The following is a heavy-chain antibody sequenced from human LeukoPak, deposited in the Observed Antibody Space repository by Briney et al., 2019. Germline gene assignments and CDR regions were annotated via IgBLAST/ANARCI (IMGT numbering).Heavy chain of an antibody. CDR1: GFTFSSYA. D-gene: IGHD3-10*01. J-gene: IGHJ6*04. CDR3: AKEIYGSGSDNYYYYYGMDV. CDR2: ISGSGGST. Sequence: GGSLRLSCAASGFTFSSYAMSWVRQAPGKGLEWVSAISGSGGSTYYADSVKGRFTISRGNSKNTLYLQMNSLRAEDTAVYYCAKEIYGSGSDNYYYYYGMDVWGKGTTVTVSS. V-gene: IGHV3-23*01.